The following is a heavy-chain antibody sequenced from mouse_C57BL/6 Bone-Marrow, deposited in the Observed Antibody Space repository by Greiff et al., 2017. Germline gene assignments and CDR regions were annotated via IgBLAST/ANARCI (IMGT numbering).Heavy chain of an antibody. CDR3: AREGPRFAY. Sequence: QVQLQQSGAELARPGASVKLSCKASGYTFTSYGISWVKQRTGQGLEWIGEIYPRSGNTYYNEKFKGKATLTADKSSSTAYMALRSLTSEDSAVYYCAREGPRFAYWGQGTLVTVSA. CDR2: IYPRSGNT. J-gene: IGHJ3*01. CDR1: GYTFTSYG. V-gene: IGHV1-81*01. D-gene: IGHD3-3*01.